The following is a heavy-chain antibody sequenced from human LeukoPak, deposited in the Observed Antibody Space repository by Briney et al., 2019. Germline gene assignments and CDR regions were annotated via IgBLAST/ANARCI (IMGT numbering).Heavy chain of an antibody. CDR2: IYYSGNT. CDR1: AYSIRSGYY. D-gene: IGHD3-22*01. V-gene: IGHV4-61*01. Sequence: SQTLSLTCTVSAYSIRSGYYWGCIRQPPAKGLEWIGYIYYSGNTNYNPSLKSRVTISVDTSKNQCSLKLSSVTAADTAVYYCARVLMSYDSSGYYPRAGWFDPWGQGTLVTVSS. CDR3: ARVLMSYDSSGYYPRAGWFDP. J-gene: IGHJ5*02.